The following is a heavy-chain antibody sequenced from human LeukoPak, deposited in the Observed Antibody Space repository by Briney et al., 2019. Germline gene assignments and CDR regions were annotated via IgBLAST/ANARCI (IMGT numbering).Heavy chain of an antibody. CDR3: ARGGKWLAHYYYYGMDV. CDR1: GYTFTVYY. V-gene: IGHV1-2*02. Sequence: ASVKVSCKASGYTFTVYYLHWVRQAPGQGLEWMGWINPNSGGTNYAQKFQGRVTMTRDTSISTAYMELSSLRSDDTAVYYCARGGKWLAHYYYYGMDVWGQGTTVTVSS. D-gene: IGHD6-19*01. CDR2: INPNSGGT. J-gene: IGHJ6*02.